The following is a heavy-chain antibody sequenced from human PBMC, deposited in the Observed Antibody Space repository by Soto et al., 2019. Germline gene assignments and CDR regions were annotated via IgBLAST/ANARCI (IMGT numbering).Heavy chain of an antibody. CDR1: GFTFGNFG. D-gene: IGHD2-21*02. Sequence: GGSLRLSCAASGFTFGNFGMNWARQAPGKGLEWVSGISGGGGSTYYADSVKGRFTISRDPSKNTIFLEMNSLRAEDTAVYYCAKGFIVVVTVIRPDDAFDVWGQGTLVTVSS. J-gene: IGHJ3*01. CDR3: AKGFIVVVTVIRPDDAFDV. CDR2: ISGGGGST. V-gene: IGHV3-23*01.